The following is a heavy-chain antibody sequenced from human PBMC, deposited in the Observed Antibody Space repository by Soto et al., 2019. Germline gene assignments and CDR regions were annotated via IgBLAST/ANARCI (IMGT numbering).Heavy chain of an antibody. V-gene: IGHV4-59*01. CDR1: GGSISTYY. CDR2: IYYDGST. J-gene: IGHJ5*02. D-gene: IGHD6-25*01. Sequence: LRETLSLTCTVSGGSISTYYWSWIRQPPGKGLEWIGYIYYDGSTSYNPSLRSRVTISVDTSKNQFSLILSSVTSADTAVYYCARDQLSSGLYVWFDPWGQGTLVTVSS. CDR3: ARDQLSSGLYVWFDP.